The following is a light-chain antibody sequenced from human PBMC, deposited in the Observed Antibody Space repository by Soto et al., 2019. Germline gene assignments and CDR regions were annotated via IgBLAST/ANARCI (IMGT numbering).Light chain of an antibody. CDR2: FGS. Sequence: DIVMTQSPLSLPVTPGEPASISCSSSQSLLQSNGYNYLDWYLQKPGQSPQLLIYFGSYRASGVPDRFSGSGSGTDLTLKIRRVEAEDVGVYYCMQSQQSPPTFGQGTKVEI. J-gene: IGKJ1*01. CDR1: QSLLQSNGYNY. V-gene: IGKV2-28*01. CDR3: MQSQQSPPT.